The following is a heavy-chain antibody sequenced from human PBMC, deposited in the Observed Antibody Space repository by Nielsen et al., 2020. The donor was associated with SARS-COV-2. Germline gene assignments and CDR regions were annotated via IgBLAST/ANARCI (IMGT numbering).Heavy chain of an antibody. J-gene: IGHJ6*02. CDR1: GFTFSSYW. CDR2: IKQDGSEK. V-gene: IGHV3-7*01. D-gene: IGHD6-13*01. Sequence: GGSLRLSCAASGFTFSSYWMSWVRQAPGKGLEWVANIKQDGSEKYYVDSVEGRFTISRDNAKNSLYLQMNSLRAEDTAVYYCARDLAAAGAYYYYYGMDVWGQGTTVTVSS. CDR3: ARDLAAAGAYYYYYGMDV.